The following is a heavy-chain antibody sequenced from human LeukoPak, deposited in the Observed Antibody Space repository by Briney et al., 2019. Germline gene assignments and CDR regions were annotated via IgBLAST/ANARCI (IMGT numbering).Heavy chain of an antibody. CDR2: IFSSSSIV. V-gene: IGHV3-48*02. D-gene: IGHD3-10*01. CDR3: ARDATYYSS. Sequence: HPGGSLRLSCAASGFTFSIYSMNWVRQAPGKGLEWISYIFSSSSIVYYADSVKGRFTISRDNAKNSLYLQMNSLRDEDTAVYYCARDATYYSSWGQGTLVTVSS. J-gene: IGHJ4*02. CDR1: GFTFSIYS.